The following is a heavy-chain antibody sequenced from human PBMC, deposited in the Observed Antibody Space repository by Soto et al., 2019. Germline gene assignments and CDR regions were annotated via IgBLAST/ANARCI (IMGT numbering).Heavy chain of an antibody. J-gene: IGHJ6*02. CDR3: GRRPKSGSFHYYGVDV. Sequence: PSETLSLTCTVSGGSVISSSYYCYCIRQCPWKGLELIGHIYYNGRTYYNPSLKSRVTISVDTSKNQFSLNLSSVTAADTAVYYCGRRPKSGSFHYYGVDVWGRGTTVTVSS. CDR1: GGSVISSSYY. D-gene: IGHD1-26*01. CDR2: IYYNGRT. V-gene: IGHV4-39*01.